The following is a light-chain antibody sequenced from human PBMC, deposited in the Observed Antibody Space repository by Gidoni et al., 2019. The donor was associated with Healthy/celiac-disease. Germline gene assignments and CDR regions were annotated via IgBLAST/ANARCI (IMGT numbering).Light chain of an antibody. Sequence: DIQIPPSPSSLSASVGDRVTITCRASQSISSYLNWYQQKPGKAPKLLIYAASSLQSGVPSRFSGSGSGTDFTLTISSRQPEDFATYYCQQSYRTPRTFGQGTKVEIK. J-gene: IGKJ1*01. CDR3: QQSYRTPRT. V-gene: IGKV1-39*01. CDR1: QSISSY. CDR2: AAS.